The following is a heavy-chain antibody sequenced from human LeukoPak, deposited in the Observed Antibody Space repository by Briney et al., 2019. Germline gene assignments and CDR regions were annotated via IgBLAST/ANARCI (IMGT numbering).Heavy chain of an antibody. V-gene: IGHV3-74*01. CDR3: ARVKGDYCVDY. J-gene: IGHJ4*02. Sequence: GGSLRLSCAAAGFTLTDSWMHWVRQAPGKGLVWVSRISDDGSTTWYADSVKGRFTISRDNAKNTLYLQMSSLRAEDSAAYYCARVKGDYCVDYWGRGTVVTVSS. CDR1: GFTLTDSW. CDR2: ISDDGSTT. D-gene: IGHD4-17*01.